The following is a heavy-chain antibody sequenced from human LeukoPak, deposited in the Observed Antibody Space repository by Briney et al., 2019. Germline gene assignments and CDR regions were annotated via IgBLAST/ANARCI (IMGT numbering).Heavy chain of an antibody. CDR3: ARVGEIQLWLGRYFDL. J-gene: IGHJ2*01. V-gene: IGHV4-34*01. CDR2: INHSGST. Sequence: SETLSLTCAVYGGSFSGYYWSWIRQPPGKGLEWIGEINHSGSTNYNPSLTSRVTISVDTSKNQFSLKLSSVTAADTAVYYCARVGEIQLWLGRYFDLWGRGTLVTVSS. CDR1: GGSFSGYY. D-gene: IGHD5-18*01.